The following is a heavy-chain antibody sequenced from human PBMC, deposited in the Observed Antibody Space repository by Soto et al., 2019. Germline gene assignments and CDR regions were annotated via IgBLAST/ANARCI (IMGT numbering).Heavy chain of an antibody. CDR1: GFTFSSYG. V-gene: IGHV3-33*01. D-gene: IGHD3-10*01. CDR3: ARALGEYAFDI. J-gene: IGHJ3*02. CDR2: IWYDGSNK. Sequence: QVQLVESGGGVVQPGRSLRLSCAASGFTFSSYGMHWARQAPGKGLEWVAGIWYDGSNKYYADSVKGRFTISRDNSKNTLYLQMNSLRAEDTAVYYCARALGEYAFDIWGQGTMVTVSS.